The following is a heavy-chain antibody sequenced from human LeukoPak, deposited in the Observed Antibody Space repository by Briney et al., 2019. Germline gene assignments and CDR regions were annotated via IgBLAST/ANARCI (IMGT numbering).Heavy chain of an antibody. CDR2: FSSDGSST. CDR3: VKTLKYYGSGRGLFDS. D-gene: IGHD3-10*01. CDR1: GFTFSSSA. Sequence: GGSLRLSCSASGFTFSSSAMYWVRHAPGKGLEYVSAFSSDGSSTFYADSVKGRFTISRDNSKNMLYLQMSSLRADDTAVYYCVKTLKYYGSGRGLFDSWGQGTLVTVSP. V-gene: IGHV3-64D*06. J-gene: IGHJ4*02.